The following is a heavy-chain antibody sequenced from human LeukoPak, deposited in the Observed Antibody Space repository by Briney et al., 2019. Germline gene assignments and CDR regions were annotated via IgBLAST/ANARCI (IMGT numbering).Heavy chain of an antibody. CDR3: ATVEVPLSFGEPRMDV. Sequence: ASVKVSCKVSGYTLTELSMHWVRQAPGKGLEWMGGFDPENNEIIYAQKFQGRVTMTEDTSTDTAYMELSSLRSDDTAVYYCATVEVPLSFGEPRMDVWGQGTTVTVSS. D-gene: IGHD3-10*01. CDR1: GYTLTELS. J-gene: IGHJ6*02. V-gene: IGHV1-24*01. CDR2: FDPENNEI.